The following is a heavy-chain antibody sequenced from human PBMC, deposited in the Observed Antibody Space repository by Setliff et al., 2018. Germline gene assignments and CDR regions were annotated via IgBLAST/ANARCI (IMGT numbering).Heavy chain of an antibody. CDR2: IYYSGSS. CDR3: ARHYGGGYKHFDY. CDR1: GGSISSPSYF. D-gene: IGHD5-12*01. J-gene: IGHJ4*02. Sequence: SETLSLTCTVSGGSISSPSYFWGWVRQPPGKEMEWIATIYYSGSSYYNPSLKSRLTISVDTSKNLFSLRLSSVTTADTAVYYCARHYGGGYKHFDYWGQWTLVTVSS. V-gene: IGHV4-39*01.